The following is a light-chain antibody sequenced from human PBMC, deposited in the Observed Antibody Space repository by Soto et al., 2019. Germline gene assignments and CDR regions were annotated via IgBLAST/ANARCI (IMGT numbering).Light chain of an antibody. CDR2: DNI. CDR1: SSNIGNNY. CDR3: GTWDNSLSAVV. Sequence: QSVLTQPPSVSAAPGQKVTISCSGSSSNIGNNYVSWYQQLPGTAPKLLIYDNIKRPSGIPDRFSGSKSGTSATLGITGLQTGDEADYYCGTWDNSLSAVVFGGGTKLTVL. J-gene: IGLJ2*01. V-gene: IGLV1-51*01.